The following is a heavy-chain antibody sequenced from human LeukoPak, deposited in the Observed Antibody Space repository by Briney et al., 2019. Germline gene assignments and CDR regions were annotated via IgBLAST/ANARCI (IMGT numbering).Heavy chain of an antibody. Sequence: ASVKVSCKPSGYTFTRYYMHWVRQAPGQGLEWMGWINPNSGGTNYAQKFQGRVTMTRDTSISTACMELSRLRSDDTAVYYCARDVDTAMYYYMDVWGKGTTVTVSS. CDR2: INPNSGGT. V-gene: IGHV1-2*02. CDR3: ARDVDTAMYYYMDV. CDR1: GYTFTRYY. D-gene: IGHD5-18*01. J-gene: IGHJ6*03.